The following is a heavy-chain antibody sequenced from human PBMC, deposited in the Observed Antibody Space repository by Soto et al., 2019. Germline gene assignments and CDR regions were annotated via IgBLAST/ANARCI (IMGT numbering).Heavy chain of an antibody. CDR2: VSHDGRNT. Sequence: GGSLRLSCASYGFTFSDYSMPWVRQAPGKGLEWVAVVSHDGRNTHYADSVKGRFTISRDSSKNTVSLEMTSLRAEDTAVYYCAKGGRQWLVTSDFNYWGQGALVTVSS. J-gene: IGHJ4*02. V-gene: IGHV3-30*18. CDR3: AKGGRQWLVTSDFNY. D-gene: IGHD6-19*01. CDR1: GFTFSDYS.